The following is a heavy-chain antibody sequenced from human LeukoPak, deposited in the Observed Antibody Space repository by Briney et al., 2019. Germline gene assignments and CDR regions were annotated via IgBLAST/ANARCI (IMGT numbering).Heavy chain of an antibody. D-gene: IGHD3-22*01. J-gene: IGHJ4*02. V-gene: IGHV4-39*07. Sequence: SETLSLTCTVSGNSISSTSYYWGWIRQSPGKGLEWIGSIYHSGSTYYNPSLESRVTISVDASKNQFSLMLTSVPAADTAVYYCAPGDISGFFPFDYWGRGTLVTVSS. CDR1: GNSISSTSYY. CDR3: APGDISGFFPFDY. CDR2: IYHSGST.